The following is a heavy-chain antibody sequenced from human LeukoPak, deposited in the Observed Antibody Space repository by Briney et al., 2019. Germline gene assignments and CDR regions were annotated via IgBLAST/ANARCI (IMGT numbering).Heavy chain of an antibody. D-gene: IGHD2-8*01. Sequence: SVKVSCKASGGTFSSYAISWVRQAPGQGLEWMGGIIPIFGTANYAQKFQGRVTITTDESTSTAYMELSSLRSEDTAVYYCARDRDCTNGVCYISWFDPWGQGTLVTVSS. CDR2: IIPIFGTA. J-gene: IGHJ5*02. V-gene: IGHV1-69*05. CDR3: ARDRDCTNGVCYISWFDP. CDR1: GGTFSSYA.